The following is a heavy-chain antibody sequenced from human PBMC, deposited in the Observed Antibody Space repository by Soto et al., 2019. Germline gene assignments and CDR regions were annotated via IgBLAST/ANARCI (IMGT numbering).Heavy chain of an antibody. CDR1: GYTFTSYG. D-gene: IGHD3-10*01. J-gene: IGHJ3*02. CDR2: ISAYNGNT. Sequence: ASVKVSCKASGYTFTSYGISWVRQAPGQGLERMGWISAYNGNTNGAQKLQGRFTMTTDTSTSTAYMELRSLRSDDTAVYYCARDLYYYGSGNVGDAFDIWGQGTMVTVSS. V-gene: IGHV1-18*01. CDR3: ARDLYYYGSGNVGDAFDI.